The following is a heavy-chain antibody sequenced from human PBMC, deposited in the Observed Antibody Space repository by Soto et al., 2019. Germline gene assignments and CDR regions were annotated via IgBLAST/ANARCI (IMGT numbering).Heavy chain of an antibody. CDR2: ISGSGGST. CDR1: GFPFRSYA. CDR3: AKDFSMEGFGESFGPHYYYGMDV. D-gene: IGHD3-10*01. J-gene: IGHJ6*02. V-gene: IGHV3-23*01. Sequence: GGSLRLSCSAPGFPFRSYAMSWVLQAPGKGLEWVSAISGSGGSTYYADSVKGRFTISRDNSKNTLYLQMNSLRAEDTAVYYCAKDFSMEGFGESFGPHYYYGMDVWGQGT.